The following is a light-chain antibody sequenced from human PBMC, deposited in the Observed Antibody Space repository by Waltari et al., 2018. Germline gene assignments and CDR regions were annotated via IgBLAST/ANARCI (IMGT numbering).Light chain of an antibody. CDR2: KAS. V-gene: IGKV1-5*03. Sequence: DIQMTQSPSTLSASVGDRVTITCRASQSISSWLAWYQQKPGKAPKLLIYKASSLASGVPSRFSGSGSGTEFTLTISSLQPDDFATYDCQQYNSYPWTFGQGTKVEIK. J-gene: IGKJ1*01. CDR1: QSISSW. CDR3: QQYNSYPWT.